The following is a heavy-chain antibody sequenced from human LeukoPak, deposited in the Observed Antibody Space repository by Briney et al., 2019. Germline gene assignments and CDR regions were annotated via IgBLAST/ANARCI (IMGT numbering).Heavy chain of an antibody. Sequence: GGSLRLSCAASGFTFNSYAMHWVRQAPGKGLEWVAVISSDGSNNYYADSVKGRFTISRDNAKNSLYLQMNSLRAEDTAVYYCATHVFVNIDAFDIWGQGTMVTVSS. CDR1: GFTFNSYA. D-gene: IGHD3-10*01. CDR3: ATHVFVNIDAFDI. J-gene: IGHJ3*02. CDR2: ISSDGSNN. V-gene: IGHV3-30-3*01.